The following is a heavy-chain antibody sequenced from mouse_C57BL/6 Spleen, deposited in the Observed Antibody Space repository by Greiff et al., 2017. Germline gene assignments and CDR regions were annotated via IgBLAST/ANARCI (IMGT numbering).Heavy chain of an antibody. Sequence: EVQLQESGPELVKPGASVKISCKASGYSFTGYYMNWVKQSPEKSLEWIGEINPSTGGTTYNQKFKAKATLTVDKSSSTAYMQLKSLTSEDSAVYYCARSRYYGSDFDYWGQGTTLTVSS. CDR1: GYSFTGYY. CDR2: INPSTGGT. CDR3: ARSRYYGSDFDY. D-gene: IGHD1-1*01. V-gene: IGHV1-42*01. J-gene: IGHJ2*01.